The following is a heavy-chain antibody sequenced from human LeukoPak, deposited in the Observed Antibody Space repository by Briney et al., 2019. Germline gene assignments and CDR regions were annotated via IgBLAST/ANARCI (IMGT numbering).Heavy chain of an antibody. J-gene: IGHJ5*02. Sequence: IPSETLSLTCTVSGGSISSYYWSWIRQPPGKGLEWIGYISYSGSTNYNPSLKSRVTISVDTSKNQFSLKLSSVTAADTAVYYCARATYYDFWSGTNWFDPWGQGTLVTVSS. CDR2: ISYSGST. CDR3: ARATYYDFWSGTNWFDP. CDR1: GGSISSYY. D-gene: IGHD3-3*01. V-gene: IGHV4-59*01.